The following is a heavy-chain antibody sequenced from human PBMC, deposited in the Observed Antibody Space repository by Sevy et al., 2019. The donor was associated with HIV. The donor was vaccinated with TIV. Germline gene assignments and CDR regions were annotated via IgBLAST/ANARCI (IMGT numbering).Heavy chain of an antibody. J-gene: IGHJ4*02. D-gene: IGHD6-13*01. Sequence: SETLSLTCTVSGGSISSYYWSWIRQPPGKGLEWIGYIYYTGCTNYNPSLKSRVTISVDTSKNQFSLKLSSVTAADTAVYYCARERQLVLDYCGQGTLVTVSS. CDR1: GGSISSYY. V-gene: IGHV4-59*01. CDR2: IYYTGCT. CDR3: ARERQLVLDY.